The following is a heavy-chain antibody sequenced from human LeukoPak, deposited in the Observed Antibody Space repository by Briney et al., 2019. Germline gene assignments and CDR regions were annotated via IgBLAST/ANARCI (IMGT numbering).Heavy chain of an antibody. CDR3: VRGYYDSSGSSSTFDI. CDR2: IHYSGNT. CDR1: GASISSSY. D-gene: IGHD3-22*01. Sequence: PSETLSLTCTVSGASISSSYWSWIRQPPGKGLEWIGYIHYSGNTNYTPTLENRLTMSVDTSKNQFSLKLSSVTAADTAVYYCVRGYYDSSGSSSTFDIWGQGTMVTVSS. V-gene: IGHV4-59*01. J-gene: IGHJ3*02.